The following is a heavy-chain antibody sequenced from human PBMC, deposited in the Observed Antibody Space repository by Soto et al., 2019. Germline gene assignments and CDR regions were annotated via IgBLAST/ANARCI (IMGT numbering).Heavy chain of an antibody. CDR1: GFNFSNYG. Sequence: PGGSLRLSCAASGFNFSNYGIHWVRQAPGKGLEWVAVISSDGSNKYFADSVKGRFSISRDNSRNTLYLQMNSLRAEDSAVYYCAKGYSSSWLGYFDYWGQGA. CDR3: AKGYSSSWLGYFDY. V-gene: IGHV3-30*18. J-gene: IGHJ4*02. D-gene: IGHD6-13*01. CDR2: ISSDGSNK.